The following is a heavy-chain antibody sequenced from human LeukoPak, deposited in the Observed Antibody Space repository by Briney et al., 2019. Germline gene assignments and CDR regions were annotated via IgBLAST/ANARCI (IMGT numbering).Heavy chain of an antibody. CDR1: GGSISSSSYY. CDR2: IYYSGST. D-gene: IGHD3-22*01. J-gene: IGHJ4*02. CDR3: ASQPPDYYEEPDYFDY. Sequence: SETLSLTCTVSGGSISSSSYYWGWIRQPPGKGLEWIGSIYYSGSTYYNPSLKSRVTISVDTSKNQFSLKLSSVTAADTAVYYCASQPPDYYEEPDYFDYWGQGTLVTVSS. V-gene: IGHV4-39*07.